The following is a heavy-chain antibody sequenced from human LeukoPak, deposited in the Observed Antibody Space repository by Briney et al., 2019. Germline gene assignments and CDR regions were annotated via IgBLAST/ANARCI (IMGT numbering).Heavy chain of an antibody. CDR3: ARDGADIVVVTAILDY. CDR1: GYTFTSYY. CDR2: INPSGGST. V-gene: IGHV1-46*01. D-gene: IGHD2-21*02. Sequence: GASVKVSCKASGYTFTSYYMHWVRQAPGQGLDWMGIINPSGGSTSYAQKFQGRVTMTRDTSTSTVYMELSSLRSEDTAVYYCARDGADIVVVTAILDYWGQGTLVTVSS. J-gene: IGHJ4*02.